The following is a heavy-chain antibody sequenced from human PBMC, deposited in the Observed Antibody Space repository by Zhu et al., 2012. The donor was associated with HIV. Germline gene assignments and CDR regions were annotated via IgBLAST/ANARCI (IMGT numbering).Heavy chain of an antibody. Sequence: QVQLQESGPGLVKPSETLSLTCAVSGYSTSSGYYWGWIRQPPGKGLEWIGSIYHSGSTYYNPSLKSRVTISVDTSKNQFSLKLSSVTAADTAVYYCARDAKRWLQSSNWFDPWGQGTLVTVSS. D-gene: IGHD5-24*01. V-gene: IGHV4-38-2*02. CDR1: GYSTSSGYY. J-gene: IGHJ5*02. CDR2: IYHSGST. CDR3: ARDAKRWLQSSNWFDP.